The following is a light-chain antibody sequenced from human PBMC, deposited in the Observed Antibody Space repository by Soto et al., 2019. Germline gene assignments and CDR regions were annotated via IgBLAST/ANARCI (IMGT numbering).Light chain of an antibody. Sequence: EILLTQSPGTLSLSPGERGTLSCRASQSVRNSYLAWYQQKPGQAPRLLIYGASGRDTGIPDRFSGSGSGTDFTLTISTLEPEDFAVYYCQQYGSSPYTFGQGTKLEI. CDR1: QSVRNSY. J-gene: IGKJ2*01. V-gene: IGKV3-20*01. CDR2: GAS. CDR3: QQYGSSPYT.